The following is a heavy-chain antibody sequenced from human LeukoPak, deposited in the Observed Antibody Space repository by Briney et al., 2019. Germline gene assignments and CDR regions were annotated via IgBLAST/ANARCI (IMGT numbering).Heavy chain of an antibody. D-gene: IGHD3-10*01. J-gene: IGHJ4*02. V-gene: IGHV1-46*01. CDR1: GYTFTSYY. CDR2: INPSGGST. Sequence: GASVKVSCKASGYTFTSYYMHWVRQAPGQGLEWMGIINPSGGSTSYAQKFQGRVTMTRDMSTSTVYMELSSLRSEDTAVYYCARDAGSGSYYKVCDYWGQGTLVTVSS. CDR3: ARDAGSGSYYKVCDY.